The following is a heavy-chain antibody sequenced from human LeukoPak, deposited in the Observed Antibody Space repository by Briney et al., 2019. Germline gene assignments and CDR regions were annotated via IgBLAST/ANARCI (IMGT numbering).Heavy chain of an antibody. CDR1: GFTSSSYS. CDR2: ISSSSSSYI. CDR3: ARDREHGFDP. Sequence: EPGGSLRLSCAASGFTSSSYSMNWVRQAPGKGLEWVSSISSSSSSYIYYADSVKGRFTISRDNAKNSPYLQMNSLRAEDTAVYYCARDREHGFDPWGQGTLVTVSS. J-gene: IGHJ5*02. V-gene: IGHV3-21*04. D-gene: IGHD1-26*01.